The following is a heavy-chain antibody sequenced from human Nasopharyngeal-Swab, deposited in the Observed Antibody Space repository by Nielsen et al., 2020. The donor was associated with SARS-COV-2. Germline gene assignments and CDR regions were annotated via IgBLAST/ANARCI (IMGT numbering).Heavy chain of an antibody. Sequence: ASVKVSCKASGYTFTTHAMNWVRQAPGQGLEWMGWINTNPGSPRYAQGFTGRFVFSLDTSVSTAYLQIRSLKPEDTAVYFCARPSPYGDYSFDYWGQGTLVTVSS. J-gene: IGHJ4*02. CDR3: ARPSPYGDYSFDY. CDR2: INTNPGSP. D-gene: IGHD4-17*01. V-gene: IGHV7-4-1*01. CDR1: GYTFTTHA.